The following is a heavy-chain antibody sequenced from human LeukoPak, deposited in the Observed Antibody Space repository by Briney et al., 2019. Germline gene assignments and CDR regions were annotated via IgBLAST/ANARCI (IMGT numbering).Heavy chain of an antibody. V-gene: IGHV1-18*01. D-gene: IGHD6-13*01. CDR1: GYTFASYG. CDR2: ISAYNGNI. CDR3: ARGIAAAAVSFADY. J-gene: IGHJ4*02. Sequence: ASVKVSCKASGYTFASYGISWVRQAPGQGLEWMGWISAYNGNINYAQKLQGRVTMTTDTSTSTAYMELRSLRSDDTAVYYCARGIAAAAVSFADYWGQGTLVTVSS.